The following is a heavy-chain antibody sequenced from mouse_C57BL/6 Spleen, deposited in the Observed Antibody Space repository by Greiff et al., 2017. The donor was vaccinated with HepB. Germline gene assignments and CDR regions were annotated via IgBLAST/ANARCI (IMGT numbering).Heavy chain of an antibody. V-gene: IGHV7-3*01. CDR1: GFTFTDYY. Sequence: EVQLVESGGGLVQPGGSLSLSCAASGFTFTDYYMSWVRQPPGKALEWLGFIRNKANGYTTEYSASVKGRFTISRDNSQSILYLQMNALRAEDSATYYCARRNYYGSSPMDYWGQGTSVTVSS. CDR2: IRNKANGYTT. J-gene: IGHJ4*01. D-gene: IGHD1-1*01. CDR3: ARRNYYGSSPMDY.